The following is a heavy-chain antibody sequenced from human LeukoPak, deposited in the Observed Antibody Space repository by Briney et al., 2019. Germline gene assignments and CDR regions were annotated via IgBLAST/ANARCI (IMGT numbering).Heavy chain of an antibody. D-gene: IGHD5-24*01. V-gene: IGHV4-39*01. Sequence: SSETLSLTCTVSGGSISSSSYSWGWIRQPPGKGLEWIGSIYYSGSTYYNPSLKSRVTISVDTSKNQFSLKLSSVTAADTAVYYCARHERWLQSPFDYWGQGTLVTVSS. CDR3: ARHERWLQSPFDY. J-gene: IGHJ4*02. CDR2: IYYSGST. CDR1: GGSISSSSYS.